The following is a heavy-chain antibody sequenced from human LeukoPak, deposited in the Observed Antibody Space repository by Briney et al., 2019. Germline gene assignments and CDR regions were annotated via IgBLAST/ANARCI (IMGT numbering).Heavy chain of an antibody. CDR3: AKGGGGITMIVVVITTWDY. J-gene: IGHJ4*02. CDR2: ISNRDGST. D-gene: IGHD3-22*01. CDR1: GFTFSNYA. V-gene: IGHV3-23*01. Sequence: GGSLRLSCAASGFTFSNYAMSWVRQAPGKGLEWVSSISNRDGSTYYADSVKGRFTISRDNSKNTLYLQMNSLRAEDTAVYYCAKGGGGITMIVVVITTWDYWGQGTLVTVSS.